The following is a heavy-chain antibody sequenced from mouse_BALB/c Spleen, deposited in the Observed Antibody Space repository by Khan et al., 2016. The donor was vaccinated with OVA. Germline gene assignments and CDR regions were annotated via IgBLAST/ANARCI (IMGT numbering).Heavy chain of an antibody. CDR3: AVGGQCLRRGCGNSDY. D-gene: IGHD2-2*01. CDR2: ISIYYDNT. J-gene: IGHJ2*01. V-gene: IGHV1S137*01. CDR1: GSTFTDYA. Sequence: QLSGPELVRPGASVTISCKGSGSTFTDYAMHWVKQSHAKSLEWIGVISIYYDNTNYNQKFKGKATMTVDKSSSTAHLELARLTPEDSVIYYCAVGGQCLRRGCGNSDYWGQGTTLTVSS.